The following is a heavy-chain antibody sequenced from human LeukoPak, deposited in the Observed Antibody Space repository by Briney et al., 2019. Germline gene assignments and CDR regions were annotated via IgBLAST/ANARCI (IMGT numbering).Heavy chain of an antibody. J-gene: IGHJ4*02. CDR2: INNDGRVT. CDR1: GFTFSSHW. D-gene: IGHD3-16*01. CDR3: ARGGQGAVDY. Sequence: GGSLRLSWAASGFTFSSHWMHRVRQAPGKGLVWVSFINNDGRVTRYADSVKGRFTISRDNAKNTVYLQMNSLRAEDTAMYYCARGGQGAVDYWGPGTLVTVS. V-gene: IGHV3-74*01.